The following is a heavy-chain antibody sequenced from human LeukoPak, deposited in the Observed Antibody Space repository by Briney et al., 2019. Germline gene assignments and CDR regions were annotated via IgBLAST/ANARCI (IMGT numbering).Heavy chain of an antibody. J-gene: IGHJ4*02. Sequence: GGSLRLSCAGSGFSFSSYDMLWVRPATGKGLEWVSAIGSGGDTYYAGSVEGRFTISRESAKNSFYLQMNSLSAGDTAGYFCARAVAGTDEIDSWGQGTLVTVSS. CDR1: GFSFSSYD. CDR3: ARAVAGTDEIDS. V-gene: IGHV3-13*01. D-gene: IGHD6-19*01. CDR2: IGSGGDT.